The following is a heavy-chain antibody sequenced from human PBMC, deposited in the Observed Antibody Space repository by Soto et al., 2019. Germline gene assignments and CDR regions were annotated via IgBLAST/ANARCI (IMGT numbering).Heavy chain of an antibody. CDR2: ISAYNGNT. D-gene: IGHD1-26*01. V-gene: IGHV1-18*01. CDR3: AREYIVGPTKGSEY. CDR1: GYTFTSYG. Sequence: GASAKVSCKASGYTFTSYGISWARQAPGQGLEWMGWISAYNGNTNYAQKLQGRVTMTTDTSTSTAYMELRSLRSDDTAVYYCAREYIVGPTKGSEYWGKGNIVNGSA. J-gene: IGHJ4*02.